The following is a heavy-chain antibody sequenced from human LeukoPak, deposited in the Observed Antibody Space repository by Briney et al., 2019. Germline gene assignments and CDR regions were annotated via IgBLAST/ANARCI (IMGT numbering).Heavy chain of an antibody. CDR3: AKTGYYGSGSLYFLFDY. CDR1: GFTFSSYG. CDR2: ISGSGGST. D-gene: IGHD3-10*01. Sequence: GGSLRLSCAASGFTFSSYGMSWVRQAPGKGLEWVSAISGSGGSTYYADSVKGRFTISRDNSKNTLYLQMNSLRAEDTAVYYCAKTGYYGSGSLYFLFDYWGQGTLVTVSS. V-gene: IGHV3-23*01. J-gene: IGHJ4*02.